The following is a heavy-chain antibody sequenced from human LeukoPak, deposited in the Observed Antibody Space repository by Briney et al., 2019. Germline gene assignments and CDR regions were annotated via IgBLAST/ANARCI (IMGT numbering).Heavy chain of an antibody. CDR1: GGSISSGGSS. D-gene: IGHD3-3*01. CDR3: ARGTFGVVTPYLNWFDP. Sequence: SETLSLTCAVSGGSISSGGSSWSWIRQPPGKGLEWIGYIYHSGSTYYNPSLKSRVTISVDRSKNQFSLKLSSVTAADTAVYYCARGTFGVVTPYLNWFDPWGQGTLVTVSS. V-gene: IGHV4-30-2*01. J-gene: IGHJ5*02. CDR2: IYHSGST.